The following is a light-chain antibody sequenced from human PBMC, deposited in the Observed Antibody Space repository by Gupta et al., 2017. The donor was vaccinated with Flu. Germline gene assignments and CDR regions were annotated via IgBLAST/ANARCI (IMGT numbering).Light chain of an antibody. Sequence: GTSSDVGGYNYVSWYQQHPGNAPKLMIYEVSNRPSGVSNRFSGSKSGNTASLTIPGLQAEDEADYYCSSYTSSSTYVFGTGTKVTVL. CDR2: EVS. J-gene: IGLJ1*01. V-gene: IGLV2-14*01. CDR3: SSYTSSSTYV. CDR1: SSDVGGYNY.